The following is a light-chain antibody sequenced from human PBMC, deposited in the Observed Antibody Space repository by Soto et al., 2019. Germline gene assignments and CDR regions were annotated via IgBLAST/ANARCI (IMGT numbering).Light chain of an antibody. CDR3: CSYAGSYSVV. CDR1: SSDVGGYNY. V-gene: IGLV2-11*01. J-gene: IGLJ2*01. CDR2: DVS. Sequence: QSALTQPRSVSGSPGQSGTISCTGTSSDVGGYNYVSWYQQHPGKAPKLMIYDVSKRPSGVPDRFSGSKSGNTASLTISGLQAEDEDDYYCCSYAGSYSVVFGGGTTVTVL.